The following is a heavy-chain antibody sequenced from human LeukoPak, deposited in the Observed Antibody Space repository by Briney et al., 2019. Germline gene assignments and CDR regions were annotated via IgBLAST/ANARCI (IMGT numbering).Heavy chain of an antibody. Sequence: PGGSLRLSCAASGFTFSSYAMSWVRQAPGKGLEWVSAISGSGGSTYYADSVKGRFTISRDNSKNTLYLQMNSLRAEDTAVYYCAIPQTGGVYYDSSGYSDYGGQGPLVTVSS. CDR1: GFTFSSYA. D-gene: IGHD3-22*01. CDR3: AIPQTGGVYYDSSGYSDY. CDR2: ISGSGGST. J-gene: IGHJ4*02. V-gene: IGHV3-23*01.